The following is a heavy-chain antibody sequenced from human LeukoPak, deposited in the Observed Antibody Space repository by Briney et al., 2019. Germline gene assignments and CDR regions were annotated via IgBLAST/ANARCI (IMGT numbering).Heavy chain of an antibody. CDR2: ISHRGST. CDR3: ARDGDVVGATIDS. V-gene: IGHV4-39*07. CDR1: GGSISSRSYF. Sequence: SETLSLTCTVSGGSISSRSYFWGWIRQPPGKGLEWIGSISHRGSTYYNPSLKSRVTISLDTSKNQFSLKLSSVTAADTAVYYCARDGDVVGATIDSWGQGTLVTVSS. J-gene: IGHJ4*02. D-gene: IGHD1-26*01.